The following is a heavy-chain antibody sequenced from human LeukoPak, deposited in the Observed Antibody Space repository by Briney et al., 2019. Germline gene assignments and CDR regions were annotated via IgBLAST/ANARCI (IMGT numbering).Heavy chain of an antibody. J-gene: IGHJ4*02. D-gene: IGHD1-20*01. CDR3: AREYNWNDFDY. CDR1: GFTFSSYE. CDR2: ISSSGSTI. Sequence: PGGYLRLDCAASGFTFSSYEMNWVRQAPGKGLEWVSYISSSGSTIYYADSVKGRFTISRDNAKNSLYLQMNSVRAEDTAVYYCAREYNWNDFDYWGQGTLVTVSS. V-gene: IGHV3-48*03.